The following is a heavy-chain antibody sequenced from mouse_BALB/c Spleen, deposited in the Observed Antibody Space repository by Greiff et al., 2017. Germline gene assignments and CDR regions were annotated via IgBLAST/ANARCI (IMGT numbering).Heavy chain of an antibody. CDR2: IWAGGST. CDR1: GFSFTSYG. V-gene: IGHV2-9*02. CDR3: AREGYYGSGPFAY. J-gene: IGHJ3*01. Sequence: VHLVESGPGLVAPSQSLSITCTVSGFSFTSYGVHWVRQPPGKGLEWLGVIWAGGSTNYNSALMSRLSISKDNSKSQVFLKMNSLQTDDTAMYYCAREGYYGSGPFAYWGQGTLVTVSA. D-gene: IGHD1-1*01.